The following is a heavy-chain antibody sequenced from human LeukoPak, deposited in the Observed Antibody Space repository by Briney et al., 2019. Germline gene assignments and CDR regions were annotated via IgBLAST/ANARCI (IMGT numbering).Heavy chain of an antibody. CDR2: MNPDSGGT. CDR1: GYTSTGYY. Sequence: ASVKVSCKASGYTSTGYYIHWVRQAPGQGLEWMGRMNPDSGGTNYAQKYQGGVTLTRDTSIGTAYMEVNRLRSDDTAVYYCAKDMGAQDAFDIWGQGTMVTVSS. J-gene: IGHJ3*02. CDR3: AKDMGAQDAFDI. V-gene: IGHV1-2*06. D-gene: IGHD1-26*01.